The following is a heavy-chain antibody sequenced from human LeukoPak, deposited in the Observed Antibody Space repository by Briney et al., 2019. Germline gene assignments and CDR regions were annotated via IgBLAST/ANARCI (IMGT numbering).Heavy chain of an antibody. CDR1: GYTFTSYG. CDR2: ISAYNGNT. D-gene: IGHD6-13*01. Sequence: ASVKASCKASGYTFTSYGISWVRQAPGQGLEWMGWISAYNGNTNYAQKLQSRVTMTTDTSTSTAYMELRSLRSDDTAVYYCAVGLAGTFVDYWGQGTLVTVSS. J-gene: IGHJ4*02. V-gene: IGHV1-18*04. CDR3: AVGLAGTFVDY.